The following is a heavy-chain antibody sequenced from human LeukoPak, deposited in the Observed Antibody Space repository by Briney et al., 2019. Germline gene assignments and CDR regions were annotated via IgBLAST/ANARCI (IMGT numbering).Heavy chain of an antibody. V-gene: IGHV1-2*02. CDR1: GYTFTGYY. CDR3: ARGDYYYGSGYRTFDY. J-gene: IGHJ4*02. CDR2: INPNSGGT. Sequence: ASVKVSCKASGYTFTGYYMHWVRQAPGQGLEWMGWINPNSGGTNYAQKFQGRVTMTRDTSISTACMELSRLRSDDTAVYYCARGDYYYGSGYRTFDYWGQGTLVTVSS. D-gene: IGHD3-10*01.